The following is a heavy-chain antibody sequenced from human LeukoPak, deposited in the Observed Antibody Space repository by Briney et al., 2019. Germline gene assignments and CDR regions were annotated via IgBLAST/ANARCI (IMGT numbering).Heavy chain of an antibody. V-gene: IGHV3-30*03. CDR1: GFTFSSYG. CDR3: ARDQGILTLYYYYGMDV. D-gene: IGHD3-9*01. J-gene: IGHJ6*02. Sequence: GGSLRLSCAASGFTFSSYGMHWVRQAPGKGLEWVAVISYDGSNKYYADSVKGRFTISRDNSKNTLYLQMNSLRAEDTAVYYCARDQGILTLYYYYGMDVWGQGTTVTVSS. CDR2: ISYDGSNK.